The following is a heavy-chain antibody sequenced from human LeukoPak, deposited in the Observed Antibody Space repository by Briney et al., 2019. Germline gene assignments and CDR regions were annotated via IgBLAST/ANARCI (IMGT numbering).Heavy chain of an antibody. CDR3: ARGGYYYDSSGPRYFDY. J-gene: IGHJ4*02. CDR1: GYTFTSYG. CDR2: ISAYNGNT. Sequence: ASVKVSCKASGYTFTSYGISWVRQAPGQGLEWMGWISAYNGNTNYAQKLQGRVTMTTDTSTSTAYMELRSLRSDDTAVYYCARGGYYYDSSGPRYFDYWGQGTLVTVSS. V-gene: IGHV1-18*01. D-gene: IGHD3-22*01.